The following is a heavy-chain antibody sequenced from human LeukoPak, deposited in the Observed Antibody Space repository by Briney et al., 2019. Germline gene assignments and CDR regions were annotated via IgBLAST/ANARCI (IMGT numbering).Heavy chain of an antibody. V-gene: IGHV3-23*01. CDR2: ISGSGGST. J-gene: IGHJ6*03. CDR1: GFTFSSYG. CDR3: AKDPEPYYYYMDV. Sequence: GGSLRLSYAASGFTFSSYGMSWVRQAPGKGLEWVSAISGSGGSTYYADSVKGRFTISRDNSKNTLYLQMNSLRAEDTAVYYCAKDPEPYYYYMDVWGKRTTVTVSS.